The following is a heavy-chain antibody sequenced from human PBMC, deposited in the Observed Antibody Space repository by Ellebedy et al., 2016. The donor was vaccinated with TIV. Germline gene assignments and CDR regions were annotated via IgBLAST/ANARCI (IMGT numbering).Heavy chain of an antibody. D-gene: IGHD3-10*01. V-gene: IGHV2-5*02. Sequence: SGPTLVXPTQTPKLTCTFSGFPPSTSGVGVGWIRQPPGKALEWLALIYWDDDKRYSPSLKSRLTITKDTSKNQVVLTMTNMDPVDTATYYCAHTITMVRGVITYHYYGMDVWGQGTTVTVSS. J-gene: IGHJ6*02. CDR2: IYWDDDK. CDR3: AHTITMVRGVITYHYYGMDV. CDR1: GFPPSTSGVG.